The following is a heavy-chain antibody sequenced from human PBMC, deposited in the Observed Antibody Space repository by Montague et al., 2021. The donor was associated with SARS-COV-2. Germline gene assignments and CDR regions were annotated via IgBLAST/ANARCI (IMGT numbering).Heavy chain of an antibody. CDR2: ITISGDKT. Sequence: SLRLSCAVSEFSFSTHAMSWVRQAPGKGLEWVSGITISGDKTYYADSVKGRFIISRDNSKNTVFLQMNSLRADDTATYYCANEEVPNDYWGRGTLVTVSS. CDR1: EFSFSTHA. J-gene: IGHJ4*02. V-gene: IGHV3-23*01. CDR3: ANEEVPNDY.